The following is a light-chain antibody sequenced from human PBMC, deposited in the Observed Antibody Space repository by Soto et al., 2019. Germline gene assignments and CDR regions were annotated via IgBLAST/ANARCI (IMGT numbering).Light chain of an antibody. J-gene: IGLJ3*02. CDR1: SSDVGRYNY. CDR3: TSYTSSTTWV. V-gene: IGLV2-14*01. CDR2: EVS. Sequence: QSALTQPASVSGSPGQSITISCTGTSSDVGRYNYVSWYQQHPGKAPKLMIYEVSNRPSGVSNRFSASKSGNTASLTISVLQAEDEADYYCTSYTSSTTWVFGGGTKLTV.